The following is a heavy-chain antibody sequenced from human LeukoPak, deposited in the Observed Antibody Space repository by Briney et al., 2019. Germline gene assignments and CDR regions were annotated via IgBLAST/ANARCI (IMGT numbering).Heavy chain of an antibody. J-gene: IGHJ4*02. CDR2: IKQDRSEK. V-gene: IGHV3-7*01. Sequence: GGSLRLSCAASGFTFSSYGMHWVRQAPGKGLEWVANIKQDRSEKYYVDSVKGRFTISRDNAKNSLYLQMNSLRAEDTAVYYCARDQGPITIFGVVITTYLDYWGQGTLVTVSS. D-gene: IGHD3-3*01. CDR1: GFTFSSYG. CDR3: ARDQGPITIFGVVITTYLDY.